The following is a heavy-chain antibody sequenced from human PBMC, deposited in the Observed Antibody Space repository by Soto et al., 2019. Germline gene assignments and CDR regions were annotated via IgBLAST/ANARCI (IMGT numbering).Heavy chain of an antibody. CDR3: ARGPPNTY. J-gene: IGHJ4*02. Sequence: TMSLTCAVSDGSISSGGYSWSWIRQPPGKGLEWIGYIYHSGSTYYNPSLKSRVTISVDRSKNQFSLKLSSVTAADTAVYYCARGPPNTYWGQGALVTVSS. CDR2: IYHSGST. V-gene: IGHV4-30-2*01. CDR1: DGSISSGGYS. D-gene: IGHD2-8*01.